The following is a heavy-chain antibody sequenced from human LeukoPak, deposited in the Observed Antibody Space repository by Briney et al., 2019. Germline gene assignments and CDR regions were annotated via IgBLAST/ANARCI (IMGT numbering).Heavy chain of an antibody. CDR2: IYTSGST. Sequence: PSETLSLTCTVSGGSISSGSYYWSWIRQPAGKGLEWIGRIYTSGSTNYNPSLKSRVTISVDTSKNQFSLKLSSVTAADRAVYYCARDGTVTKYYYYYYMDVWGKGTTVTVSS. V-gene: IGHV4-61*02. J-gene: IGHJ6*03. CDR3: ARDGTVTKYYYYYYMDV. D-gene: IGHD4-17*01. CDR1: GGSISSGSYY.